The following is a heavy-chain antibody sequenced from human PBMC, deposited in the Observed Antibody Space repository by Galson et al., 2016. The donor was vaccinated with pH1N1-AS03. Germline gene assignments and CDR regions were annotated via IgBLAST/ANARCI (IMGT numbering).Heavy chain of an antibody. CDR1: GGSFSTYA. Sequence: SVKVSCKASGGSFSTYAITWVRQAPGQGLEWMGGIIPVFGTTSFAQKFQDRVTITRDTFATTAYMELSSLRSEDTAVYYCARTNYYHSSGDYWGQGTLVTVSS. CDR2: IIPVFGTT. CDR3: ARTNYYHSSGDY. V-gene: IGHV1-69*05. D-gene: IGHD3-22*01. J-gene: IGHJ4*02.